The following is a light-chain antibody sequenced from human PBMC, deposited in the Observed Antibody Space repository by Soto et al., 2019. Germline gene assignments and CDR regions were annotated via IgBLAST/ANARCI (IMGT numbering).Light chain of an antibody. Sequence: DIQMTQSPSTLPASVGDRVTITCRASQSISTWLAWYQQKPGKAPKVLIYAASTLQSGVPSRFSGSGSGTDFTLTISCLQSEDFATYYCQQYYSYPRTFGQGTKVDIK. J-gene: IGKJ1*01. CDR1: QSISTW. V-gene: IGKV1-5*01. CDR3: QQYYSYPRT. CDR2: AAS.